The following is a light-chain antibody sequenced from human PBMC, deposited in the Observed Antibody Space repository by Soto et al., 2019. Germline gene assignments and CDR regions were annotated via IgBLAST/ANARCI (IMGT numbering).Light chain of an antibody. J-gene: IGLJ3*02. Sequence: QSVLTQPPSVSGAPGQRVTLSCTWNSSKLGAGYDVHWYQQLPGAAPKLVIFGNRNRPSGVPERFSGSKSGTSASLAITGLQAEDEVDYYCQAYDYSLTASVFGGGTKVTVL. CDR3: QAYDYSLTASV. V-gene: IGLV1-40*01. CDR2: GNR. CDR1: SSKLGAGYD.